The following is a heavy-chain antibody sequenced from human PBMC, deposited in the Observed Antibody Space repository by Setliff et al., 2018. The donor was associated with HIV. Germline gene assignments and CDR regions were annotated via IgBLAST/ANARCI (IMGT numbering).Heavy chain of an antibody. CDR2: IRYDESDK. V-gene: IGHV3-30*02. CDR3: AKNLYSSCWSPLDY. Sequence: PGGSLRLSCAASGFIFSSHGMHWVRQAPGKGLEWVAFIRYDESDKQYADSVKGRFTISRDNSKNTLYLQMNSLRTEDTAVYYCAKNLYSSCWSPLDYWGQGTLVTVSS. J-gene: IGHJ4*02. CDR1: GFIFSSHG. D-gene: IGHD6-13*01.